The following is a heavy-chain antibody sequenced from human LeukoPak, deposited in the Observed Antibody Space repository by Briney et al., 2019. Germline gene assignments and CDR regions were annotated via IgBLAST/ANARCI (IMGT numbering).Heavy chain of an antibody. D-gene: IGHD2-15*01. CDR1: GGSISSYY. V-gene: IGHV4-4*07. CDR2: IYTSGST. Sequence: SETLSLTCTVSGGSISSYYWSWIRQPAGKGLEWIGRIYTSGSTNYNPSLKSRVTMSVDTSKNQFSLKLSSVTAADTAVYYCARTRVVAATLYYFGYWGQGTLVTVSS. CDR3: ARTRVVAATLYYFGY. J-gene: IGHJ4*02.